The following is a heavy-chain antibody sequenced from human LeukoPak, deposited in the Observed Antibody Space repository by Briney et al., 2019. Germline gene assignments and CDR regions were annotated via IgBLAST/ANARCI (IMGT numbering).Heavy chain of an antibody. CDR2: IYYSGST. D-gene: IGHD5-24*01. CDR3: AIDGRDGYNRFDY. J-gene: IGHJ4*02. Sequence: SETLSLTCTVSAGSISSYYWSWIRQPPGKGLEWIGYIYYSGSTNYNPSLKSRVTISVDTSKNQFSLKLSSVTAADTAVYYYAIDGRDGYNRFDYWGQGTLVTVSS. V-gene: IGHV4-59*01. CDR1: AGSISSYY.